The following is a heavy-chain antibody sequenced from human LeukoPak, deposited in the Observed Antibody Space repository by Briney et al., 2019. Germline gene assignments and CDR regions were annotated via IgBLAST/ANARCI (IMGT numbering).Heavy chain of an antibody. D-gene: IGHD2-8*01. Sequence: GGSLRLSCAASGFTFSTYGMHWVRQAPGKGLEWVAVISYDGSNKYYADSVKGRFTISRDNSKNTLYLQMNSLRAEDTAVYYCAVPPNGVYGMDVRGQGTTVTVSS. CDR2: ISYDGSNK. CDR3: AVPPNGVYGMDV. V-gene: IGHV3-30*03. CDR1: GFTFSTYG. J-gene: IGHJ6*02.